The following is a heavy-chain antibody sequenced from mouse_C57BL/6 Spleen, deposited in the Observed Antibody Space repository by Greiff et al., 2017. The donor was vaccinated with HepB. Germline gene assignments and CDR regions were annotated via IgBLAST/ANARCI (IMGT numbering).Heavy chain of an antibody. D-gene: IGHD2-12*01. CDR2: IWSGGST. J-gene: IGHJ3*01. CDR1: GFSLTSYG. V-gene: IGHV2-2*01. CDR3: ARDLLYWFAY. Sequence: VQRVESGPGLVQPSQSLSITCTVSGFSLTSYGVHWVRQSPGKGLEWLGVIWSGGSTDYNAAFISRLSISKDNSKSQVFFKMNSLQADDTAIYYCARDLLYWFAYWGQGTLVTVSA.